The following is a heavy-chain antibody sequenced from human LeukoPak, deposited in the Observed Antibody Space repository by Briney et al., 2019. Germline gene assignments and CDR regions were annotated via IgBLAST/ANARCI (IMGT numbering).Heavy chain of an antibody. Sequence: KPGESLQISCQVSGYSFINYWIGWVRQMPGKGLESMGIIYPADSDTTYSPSFQGQVTISADKSISTVYLQWSSLKASDTAMYYCARQSRDGSKTRGYYFDYWGQGTLVTVSS. CDR3: ARQSRDGSKTRGYYFDY. CDR2: IYPADSDT. V-gene: IGHV5-51*01. J-gene: IGHJ4*02. CDR1: GYSFINYW. D-gene: IGHD3-10*01.